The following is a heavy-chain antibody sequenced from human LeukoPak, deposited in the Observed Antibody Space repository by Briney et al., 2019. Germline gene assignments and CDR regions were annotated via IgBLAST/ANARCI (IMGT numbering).Heavy chain of an antibody. CDR2: IYYSGST. CDR3: ARGVTGGWYGDFQH. D-gene: IGHD6-19*01. J-gene: IGHJ1*01. V-gene: IGHV4-59*01. Sequence: SETLSLTCTVSGXSINTYFWSWIRQPPGKGLEWIGYIYYSGSTNYNPSLKSRVTISVDTSKNQFSLKLSSVTAADMAVYYCARGVTGGWYGDFQHWGQGTLVTVSS. CDR1: GXSINTYF.